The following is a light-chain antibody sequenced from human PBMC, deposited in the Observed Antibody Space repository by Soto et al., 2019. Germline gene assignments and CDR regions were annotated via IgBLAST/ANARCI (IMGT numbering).Light chain of an antibody. J-gene: IGLJ1*01. V-gene: IGLV2-14*01. Sequence: QSALTQPASVSGSPGQSITISCTGTSSDVGGYNYVSWYQQHPGKAPKFMIYDVSNRPSGVSNRFSGSKSGNTASLTIAGLQAEDGADYYGCSYSTSNTRQIVFGTGTKLTVL. CDR2: DVS. CDR1: SSDVGGYNY. CDR3: CSYSTSNTRQIV.